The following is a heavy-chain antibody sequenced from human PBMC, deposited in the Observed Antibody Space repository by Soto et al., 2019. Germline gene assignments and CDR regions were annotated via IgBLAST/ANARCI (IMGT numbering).Heavy chain of an antibody. J-gene: IGHJ6*03. CDR3: AKDMAKWTVQLERPTYYYYYYMDV. D-gene: IGHD1-1*01. Sequence: GGSLRLSCAASGFTFDDYAMHWVRQAPGKGLEWVSGISWNSGSIGYADSVKGRFTISRDNAKNSLYLQMNSLRAEDTALYYCAKDMAKWTVQLERPTYYYYYYMDVWGKGTTVTVSS. CDR2: ISWNSGSI. CDR1: GFTFDDYA. V-gene: IGHV3-9*01.